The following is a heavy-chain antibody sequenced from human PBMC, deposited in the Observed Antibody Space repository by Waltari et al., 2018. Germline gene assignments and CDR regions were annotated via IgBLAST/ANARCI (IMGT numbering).Heavy chain of an antibody. Sequence: QVQLQQWGAGLLKPSETLSLTCAVYGGSFSGYSWSWIRQPPGKGLEWIGEINHSGSTNYNPSLKSRVTISVDTSKNQFSLKLSSVTAADTAVYYCAKLNSNYYYYYMDVWGKGTTVTISS. CDR2: INHSGST. CDR1: GGSFSGYS. V-gene: IGHV4-34*01. CDR3: AKLNSNYYYYYMDV. D-gene: IGHD4-4*01. J-gene: IGHJ6*03.